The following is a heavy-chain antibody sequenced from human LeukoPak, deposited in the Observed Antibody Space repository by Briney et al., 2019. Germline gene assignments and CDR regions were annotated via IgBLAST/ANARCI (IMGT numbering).Heavy chain of an antibody. CDR3: ARGRGVSGY. V-gene: IGHV3-30*03. J-gene: IGHJ4*02. CDR2: ISYDGSNK. Sequence: PGGSLRLSCAASGFTFSSYGMHWVRQAPGKGLEWVAVISYDGSNKYYADSVKGRFTISRDNSKNTLYLQMNSLRAEDTAVYYCARGRGVSGYWGQGTLVTVSS. CDR1: GFTFSSYG. D-gene: IGHD3-10*01.